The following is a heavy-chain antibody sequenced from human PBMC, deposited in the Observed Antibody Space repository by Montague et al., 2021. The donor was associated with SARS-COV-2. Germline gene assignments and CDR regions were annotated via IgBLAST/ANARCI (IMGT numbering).Heavy chain of an antibody. CDR2: IYYSGST. CDR3: ASVSLAAAATRSDY. D-gene: IGHD6-13*01. V-gene: IGHV4-61*08. Sequence: SETLSLTCTVSGGSVSSGGYYWSWIRQPPGKGLEWIGYIYYSGSTNYNPSLKSRVTISLDTSKNQFSLKLTSVTAADTAVYYCASVSLAAAATRSDYWGQGTLVTVSS. J-gene: IGHJ4*02. CDR1: GGSVSSGGYY.